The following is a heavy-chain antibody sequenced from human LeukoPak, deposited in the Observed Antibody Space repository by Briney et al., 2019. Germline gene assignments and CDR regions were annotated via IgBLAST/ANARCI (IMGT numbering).Heavy chain of an antibody. Sequence: ASVKVSCKTSGYTFTAYYIHWVRQAPGQGLEWMGWINPNSGDTNYGQNFQGRVTMTRDTSISTAYMELSRLRSDDTAVYYCARGRGYCSSTSCGHWFDPWGQGTLVTVSS. V-gene: IGHV1-2*02. CDR2: INPNSGDT. CDR3: ARGRGYCSSTSCGHWFDP. J-gene: IGHJ5*02. CDR1: GYTFTAYY. D-gene: IGHD2-2*01.